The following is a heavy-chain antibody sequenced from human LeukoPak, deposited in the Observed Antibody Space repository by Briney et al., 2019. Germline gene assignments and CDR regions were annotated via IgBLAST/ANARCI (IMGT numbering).Heavy chain of an antibody. V-gene: IGHV1-46*01. D-gene: IGHD6-13*01. CDR2: INPSGGST. CDR1: GYTFTSYY. Sequence: ASVKVSRKASGYTFTSYYMHWVRQAPGQGLEWMGIINPSGGSTSYAQKFQGRVTMTRDTSTSTVYMELSSLRSEDTAVYYCAGPGIAASWTYGMDVWGQGTTVTVSS. J-gene: IGHJ6*02. CDR3: AGPGIAASWTYGMDV.